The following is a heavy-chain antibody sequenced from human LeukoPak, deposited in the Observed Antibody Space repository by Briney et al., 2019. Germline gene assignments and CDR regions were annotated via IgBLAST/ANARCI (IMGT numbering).Heavy chain of an antibody. CDR2: IRHSGTT. Sequence: SETLSLTCTVSGGSISSYYWNWIRHPPGKGLEWIGEIRHSGTTNSNPYLKSRVTISVDQSKTQFSLKLSAVTAADTAVYYCARANRRRSRNFFDPWGQGTLVTVSS. CDR1: GGSISSYY. J-gene: IGHJ5*02. D-gene: IGHD2/OR15-2a*01. V-gene: IGHV4-34*01. CDR3: ARANRRRSRNFFDP.